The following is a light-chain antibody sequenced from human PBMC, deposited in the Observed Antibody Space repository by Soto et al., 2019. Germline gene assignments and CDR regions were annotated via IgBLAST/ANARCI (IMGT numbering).Light chain of an antibody. V-gene: IGKV1-39*01. Sequence: DIQMTQSPSSLSASVGDRVTITCRASQTINHYLNWYQQKPGKAPKLLIYSASSLQSGVPPRFSGSGTGTDFTLTISSLQPEDFATYYCQQSYSTPPFTFGQGTKLEIK. CDR1: QTINHY. J-gene: IGKJ2*01. CDR3: QQSYSTPPFT. CDR2: SAS.